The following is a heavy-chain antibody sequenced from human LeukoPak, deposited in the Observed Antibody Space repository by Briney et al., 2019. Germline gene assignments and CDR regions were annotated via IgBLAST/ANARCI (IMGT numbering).Heavy chain of an antibody. CDR3: ARDLSPYRGVPAAANYYYGMDV. J-gene: IGHJ6*02. Sequence: GGSLRLSCAASGFTFSSYAMSWVRQAPGKGLEWVSAISGSGGSTYYADSVKGRFTISRDNSKNTLYLQMNSLRAEDTAVYYCARDLSPYRGVPAAANYYYGMDVWGQGTTVTVSS. D-gene: IGHD2-2*01. V-gene: IGHV3-23*01. CDR2: ISGSGGST. CDR1: GFTFSSYA.